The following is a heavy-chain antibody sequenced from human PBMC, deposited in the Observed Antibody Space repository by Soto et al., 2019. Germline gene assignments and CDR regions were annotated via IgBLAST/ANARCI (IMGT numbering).Heavy chain of an antibody. V-gene: IGHV4-30-4*01. CDR2: IYKSATT. D-gene: IGHD7-27*01. Sequence: SETLSLTCSVSGDSISNLDYFWAWIRQPPGQALEYIGYIYKSATTYYNPSFESRVAISVDTSKSQFSLNVTSVTAADTAVYFCARGRYCLTGRCFPNWFDSWGQGALITVSS. J-gene: IGHJ5*01. CDR1: GDSISNLDYF. CDR3: ARGRYCLTGRCFPNWFDS.